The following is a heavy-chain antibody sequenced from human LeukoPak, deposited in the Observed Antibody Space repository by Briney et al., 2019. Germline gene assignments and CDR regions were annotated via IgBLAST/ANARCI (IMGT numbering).Heavy chain of an antibody. V-gene: IGHV4-39*07. CDR1: GGSISSSSYY. D-gene: IGHD6-19*01. J-gene: IGHJ4*02. CDR3: ARIAVAGDY. CDR2: INHSGST. Sequence: PSETLSLTCTVSGGSISSSSYYWGWIRQPPGKGLEWIGEINHSGSTNYNPSLKSRVTISVDTSKNQFSLKLSSVTAADTAVYYCARIAVAGDYWGQGTLVTVSS.